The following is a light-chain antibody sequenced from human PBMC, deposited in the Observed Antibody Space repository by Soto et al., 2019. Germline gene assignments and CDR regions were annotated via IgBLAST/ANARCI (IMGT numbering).Light chain of an antibody. V-gene: IGKV3-15*01. CDR2: GAS. CDR1: QSVSSN. Sequence: TVLTQSPGTLSLSPGERATLSCRASQSVSSNLAWYQEKPGQAPRLLINGASTRATGIPARFSGSGSGTEFTLTISSLQSEDFAVYYCQQYNNWPPWTFGQGTKVDIK. CDR3: QQYNNWPPWT. J-gene: IGKJ1*01.